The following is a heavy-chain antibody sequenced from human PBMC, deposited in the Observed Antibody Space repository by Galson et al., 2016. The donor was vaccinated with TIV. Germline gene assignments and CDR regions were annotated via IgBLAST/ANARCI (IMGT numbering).Heavy chain of an antibody. V-gene: IGHV1-69*13. CDR3: ATLGGYFGSVSYKTDF. J-gene: IGHJ4*02. Sequence: SVKVSCKASGGTFSDYGISWVRQAPGQGLEWMGRIIPIFHSAKSAQKFQDRVTITADESMSTVYMELSSLRSEDTAVYYCATLGGYFGSVSYKTDFWGQGTLVTVSS. D-gene: IGHD3-10*01. CDR1: GGTFSDYG. CDR2: IIPIFHSA.